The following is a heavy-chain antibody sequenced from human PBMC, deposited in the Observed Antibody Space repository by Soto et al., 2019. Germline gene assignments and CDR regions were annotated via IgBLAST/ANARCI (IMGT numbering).Heavy chain of an antibody. CDR1: GGTFSSYA. Sequence: QVQLVQSGAEVKKPGSSVKVSCKASGGTFSSYAISWVRQAPGQGLEWMGGIIPIFGTANYAQKFQGRVTITADESTSTAYMELSSLRSEDTAVYYCATLGGSGWTLGYYYGMDVWGQGTTVTVSS. V-gene: IGHV1-69*01. CDR2: IIPIFGTA. CDR3: ATLGGSGWTLGYYYGMDV. J-gene: IGHJ6*02. D-gene: IGHD6-19*01.